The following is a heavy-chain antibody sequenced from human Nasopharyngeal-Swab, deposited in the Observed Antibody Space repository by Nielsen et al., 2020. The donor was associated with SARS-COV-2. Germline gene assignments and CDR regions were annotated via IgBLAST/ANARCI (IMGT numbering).Heavy chain of an antibody. CDR2: ISAYNGNT. J-gene: IGHJ4*02. CDR1: GYTFTSYG. D-gene: IGHD2-15*01. CDR3: AAGVLGYCSGGSCPDY. V-gene: IGHV1-18*01. Sequence: ASVKVSCKASGYTFTSYGIGWVRQAPGQGLEWMGWISAYNGNTNYAQKLQGRVTMTTDTSTSTAYMELRSLRSDDTAVYYCAAGVLGYCSGGSCPDYWGQGTLVTVSS.